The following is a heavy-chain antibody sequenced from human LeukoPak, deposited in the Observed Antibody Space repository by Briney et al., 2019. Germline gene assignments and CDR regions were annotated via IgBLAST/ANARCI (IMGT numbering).Heavy chain of an antibody. V-gene: IGHV3-23*01. CDR2: ISGSGGST. D-gene: IGHD6-19*01. J-gene: IGHJ4*02. CDR3: AKDTTSIRGWHFDY. CDR1: GFAFSSYG. Sequence: LPGGSLRLSCAASGFAFSSYGMSWVRQAPGKGLEWVSAISGSGGSTYYADSVKGRFAISRDNSKNTLYLQMNSLRVEDTAVYYCAKDTTSIRGWHFDYWGQGTLVTVSS.